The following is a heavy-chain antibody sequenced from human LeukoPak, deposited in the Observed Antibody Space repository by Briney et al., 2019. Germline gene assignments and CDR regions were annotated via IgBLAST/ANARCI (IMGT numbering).Heavy chain of an antibody. V-gene: IGHV3-23*01. D-gene: IGHD3-22*01. CDR2: ISGSGGST. Sequence: PGGCLRLSCAVSGFTLSSYAMSWVRGAPGKGLEGGLAISGSGGSTYYADSVKGRFAIPRDNSKNTLYLQMNSLSAEDTAVYYCAKVDSSGSTGLTDYWGQGTLVTVSS. CDR1: GFTLSSYA. J-gene: IGHJ4*02. CDR3: AKVDSSGSTGLTDY.